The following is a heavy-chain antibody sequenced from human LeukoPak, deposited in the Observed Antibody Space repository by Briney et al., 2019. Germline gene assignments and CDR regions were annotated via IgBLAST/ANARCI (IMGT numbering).Heavy chain of an antibody. Sequence: PGGSLRLSCAASGFTFSSYGMHWVRQAPGKGLEWVAIIWYDGSDKDYADSVKGRFTISRDNSKNTLYLQMNSLRAEDTAVYYCARNLPYDSSGYSVAFGIWGQGTMVTVSS. CDR2: IWYDGSDK. D-gene: IGHD3-22*01. V-gene: IGHV3-33*01. J-gene: IGHJ3*02. CDR1: GFTFSSYG. CDR3: ARNLPYDSSGYSVAFGI.